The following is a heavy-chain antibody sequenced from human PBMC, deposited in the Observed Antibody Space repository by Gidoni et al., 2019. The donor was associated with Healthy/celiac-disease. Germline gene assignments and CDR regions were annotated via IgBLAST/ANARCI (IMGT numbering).Heavy chain of an antibody. J-gene: IGHJ4*02. CDR1: GFTFSNAR. CDR2: IKSKTDGGTT. Sequence: EVQLVESGGGLEKLGGFRRLSCAAFGFTFSNARLSWVRQAPGKGLEWVGRIKSKTDGGTTVYAAPVKGRFTISRDDSKNTLYLQMDSLKTEDTAVYYCTTGITMVRGVIMYYFDYWGQGTLVTVSS. V-gene: IGHV3-15*01. D-gene: IGHD3-10*01. CDR3: TTGITMVRGVIMYYFDY.